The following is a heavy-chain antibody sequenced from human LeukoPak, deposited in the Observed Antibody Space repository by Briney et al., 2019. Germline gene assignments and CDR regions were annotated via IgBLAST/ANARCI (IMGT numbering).Heavy chain of an antibody. J-gene: IGHJ4*02. CDR2: IDSGGGT. Sequence: GGSLRLSCAASGFTFSNYAMNWVRQAPGKGLEWVSAIDSGGGTYYADTVKGRFTISRDNSKNTLYLQLNSLRAEDTAVYYCAKGPQGDWGQGALVTVSS. CDR1: GFTFSNYA. V-gene: IGHV3-23*01. D-gene: IGHD3-16*01. CDR3: AKGPQGD.